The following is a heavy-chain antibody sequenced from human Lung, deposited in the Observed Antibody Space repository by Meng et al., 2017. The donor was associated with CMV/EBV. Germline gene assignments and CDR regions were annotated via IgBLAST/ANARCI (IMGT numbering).Heavy chain of an antibody. CDR3: TRKLLSYYYYGMDF. V-gene: IGHV3-49*04. CDR2: IRSKAYGGTT. J-gene: IGHJ6*01. CDR1: GFTFGDYA. Sequence: GGSLRLSCTASGFTFGDYAMSWVRQAPGKGLEWVGFIRSKAYGGTTEYAASVKGRFTISRDDSKSIAYLQMNSLKTEDTAVYYCTRKLLSYYYYGMDFWGQGNTVTVSS. D-gene: IGHD2-2*01.